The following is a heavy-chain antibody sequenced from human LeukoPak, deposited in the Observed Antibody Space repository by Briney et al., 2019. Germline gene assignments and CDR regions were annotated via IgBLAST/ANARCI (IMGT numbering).Heavy chain of an antibody. Sequence: PGGSLRLSCAASGFTFTNYWMTWVRQAPGKGVEWVANIKQDGSETYYGASVKGRFTISRDNAKNSLYLEMNSLRAEDTAVYYCARERSSGWCDYWGQGTLVTVSS. V-gene: IGHV3-7*01. J-gene: IGHJ4*02. CDR2: IKQDGSET. D-gene: IGHD6-19*01. CDR3: ARERSSGWCDY. CDR1: GFTFTNYW.